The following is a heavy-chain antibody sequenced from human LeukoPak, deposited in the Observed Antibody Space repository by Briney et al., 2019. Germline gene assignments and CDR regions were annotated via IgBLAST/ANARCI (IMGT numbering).Heavy chain of an antibody. D-gene: IGHD6-13*01. Sequence: GGSLRLSCAASGFTVSSNYMSWVRQAPGKGLEWVSVIYSGGSTYYADSVKGRSTISRDNSKNTLYLQMNSLRAEDTAVYYCARRPAAVNYYYGMDVWGQGTTVTVSS. CDR2: IYSGGST. V-gene: IGHV3-66*01. CDR3: ARRPAAVNYYYGMDV. J-gene: IGHJ6*02. CDR1: GFTVSSNY.